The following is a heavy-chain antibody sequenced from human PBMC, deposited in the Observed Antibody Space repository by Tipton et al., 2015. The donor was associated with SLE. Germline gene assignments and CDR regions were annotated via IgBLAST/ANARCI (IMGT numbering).Heavy chain of an antibody. CDR2: VYSSGNA. V-gene: IGHV4-4*07. Sequence: TLSLTCTVSGGSISGYYWSWIRQPAGKGLEWIGRVYSSGNAIYNPSIKSRITLSLDTSKNQFSLKLSSVTAADTAVYYCARVTYSGSFYYYYSMDVWGQGTTVTVSS. CDR1: GGSISGYY. J-gene: IGHJ6*02. CDR3: ARVTYSGSFYYYYSMDV. D-gene: IGHD1-26*01.